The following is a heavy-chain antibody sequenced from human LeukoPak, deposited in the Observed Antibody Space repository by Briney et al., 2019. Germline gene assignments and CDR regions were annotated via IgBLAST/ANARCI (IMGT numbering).Heavy chain of an antibody. CDR3: ARERAVQGYCSGGRCYINDY. CDR2: INPNSGDT. Sequence: ASVKVSCKASGYTFTGYHMHWVRQAPGQGLEWMGRINPNSGDTNYAQKFQGRVTMTRDTSISTAYMELTRLTSDDTAVYYCARERAVQGYCSGGRCYINDYWGQGTLVTVSS. D-gene: IGHD2-15*01. CDR1: GYTFTGYH. V-gene: IGHV1-2*06. J-gene: IGHJ4*02.